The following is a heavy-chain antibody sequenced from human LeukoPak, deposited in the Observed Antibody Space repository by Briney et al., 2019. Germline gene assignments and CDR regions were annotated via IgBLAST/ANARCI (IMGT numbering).Heavy chain of an antibody. J-gene: IGHJ6*03. Sequence: GGSLRLSCAASGFTFRSYAMSWVRLAPGKGLEWVSATTGSGGSTYYADSVKGRFTISRDNSKNTLYLQMNSLRAEDTAVYYCAKGVGYYYYMDVWGKGTTVTISS. CDR1: GFTFRSYA. V-gene: IGHV3-23*01. CDR3: AKGVGYYYYMDV. CDR2: TTGSGGST.